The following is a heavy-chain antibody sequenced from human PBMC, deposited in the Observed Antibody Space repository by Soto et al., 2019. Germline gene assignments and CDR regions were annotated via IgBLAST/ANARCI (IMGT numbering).Heavy chain of an antibody. Sequence: EVQLVESGGGLVQPGGSLRLSCAASGFTFSSYSMNWVRQAPGKGLEWVSYISSSSTIYYADSVKGRFTISRDNAKNSLYLQMNSLRDEDTAVYYCARDLLHCGGDCYPDYWGQGTLVTVSS. D-gene: IGHD2-21*02. CDR1: GFTFSSYS. J-gene: IGHJ4*02. V-gene: IGHV3-48*02. CDR3: ARDLLHCGGDCYPDY. CDR2: ISSSSTI.